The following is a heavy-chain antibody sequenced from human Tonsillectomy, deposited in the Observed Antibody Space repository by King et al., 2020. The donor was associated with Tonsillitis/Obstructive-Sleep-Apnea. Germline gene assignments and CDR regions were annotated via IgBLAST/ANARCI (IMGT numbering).Heavy chain of an antibody. J-gene: IGHJ6*03. Sequence: VQLQESGPGLVKPSETLSLTCTVSGGSISNYYWSWIRQPPGMGLEWIGYIYYSGSTNYNPSLKSRVTISVDTSKNQFSLKLSSVTAADTAVYFCARSPGSGSYARGVYDYYYYMDVWGKGTTVTVSS. CDR2: IYYSGST. CDR3: ARSPGSGSYARGVYDYYYYMDV. CDR1: GGSISNYY. V-gene: IGHV4-59*01. D-gene: IGHD3-10*01.